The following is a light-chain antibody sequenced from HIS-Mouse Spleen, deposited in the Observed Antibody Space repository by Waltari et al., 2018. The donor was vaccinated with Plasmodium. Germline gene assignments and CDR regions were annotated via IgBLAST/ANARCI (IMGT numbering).Light chain of an antibody. V-gene: IGLV1-44*01. Sequence: QSVLTQPPSASGTPGQRVTISCSGRSSNIGRNTVNWYQQLPVTAPKLPIYSNNQRPSGVPDRFSGSKSGTSASLAISGLQSEDEADYYCAAWDDSLNGWVFGGGTKLTVL. CDR3: AAWDDSLNGWV. CDR1: SSNIGRNT. J-gene: IGLJ3*02. CDR2: SNN.